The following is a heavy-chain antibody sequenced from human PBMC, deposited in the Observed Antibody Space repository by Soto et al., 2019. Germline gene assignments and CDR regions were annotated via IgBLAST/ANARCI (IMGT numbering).Heavy chain of an antibody. CDR2: IHSGGRT. V-gene: IGHV4-59*08. CDR3: ARHNKNDTGGFQCDFDY. Sequence: QVQLQESGPGLVKPSDTLSLTCTVSGGSISDYYWSWIRQPPGKGLEWIAYIHSGGRTNYNPSLKSRVAISVDPSNNKFSLFMTSVTAADTAFYYCARHNKNDTGGFQCDFDYWGRGALITVSS. D-gene: IGHD2-8*02. J-gene: IGHJ4*02. CDR1: GGSISDYY.